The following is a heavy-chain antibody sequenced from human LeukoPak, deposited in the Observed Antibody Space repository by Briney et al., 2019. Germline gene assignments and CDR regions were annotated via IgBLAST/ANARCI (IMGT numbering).Heavy chain of an antibody. V-gene: IGHV1-69*04. Sequence: GASVKVSCKASGGTFSSYAISWVRQAPGQGLEWMGRIIPILGIANYAQKFQGRVTITADKSTSTAYMELSSLRSEDTAVYYCARDRNSLSGSYVYWGQGTLVTVPS. CDR1: GGTFSSYA. D-gene: IGHD1-26*01. J-gene: IGHJ4*02. CDR2: IIPILGIA. CDR3: ARDRNSLSGSYVY.